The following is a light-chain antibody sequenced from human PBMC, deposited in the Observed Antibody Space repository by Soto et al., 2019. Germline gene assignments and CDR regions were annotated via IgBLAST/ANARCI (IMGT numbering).Light chain of an antibody. CDR1: SSDIGSNNY. V-gene: IGLV2-14*01. CDR3: RSYTVTSVTTYV. Sequence: QSVLTQPGSVSGSPGQSITISCTGTSSDIGSNNYVSWYQQHPGKAPKVMIYEVSNRPSGVSNRFSGSKSGNTASLTISGIQAEDEADYYCRSYTVTSVTTYVFGNGTKVTVL. J-gene: IGLJ1*01. CDR2: EVS.